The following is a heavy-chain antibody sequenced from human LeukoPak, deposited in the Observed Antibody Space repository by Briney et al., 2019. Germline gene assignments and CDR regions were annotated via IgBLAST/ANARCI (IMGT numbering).Heavy chain of an antibody. CDR1: GFTFSSYS. J-gene: IGHJ4*02. D-gene: IGHD5-18*01. V-gene: IGHV3-48*01. Sequence: PGGSLRLSCAASGFTFSSYSMNWVRQAPGKGLEWVSYISSSSSTIYYADSVKGRFTISRDNAKNSLYLQMNSLRAEDTAVYYCARVRLWEGPYWGQGTLVTVSS. CDR2: ISSSSSTI. CDR3: ARVRLWEGPY.